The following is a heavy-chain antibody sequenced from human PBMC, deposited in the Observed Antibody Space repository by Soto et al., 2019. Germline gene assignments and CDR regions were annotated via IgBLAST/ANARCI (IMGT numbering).Heavy chain of an antibody. CDR1: GFTFSSYT. CDR3: AMGGVVVAATLDY. D-gene: IGHD2-15*01. V-gene: IGHV3-23*01. CDR2: ISGSGGST. Sequence: EVQLLESGGGLVQPGGSLRLSCAASGFTFSSYTMSWVRQAPGKGLEWVSAISGSGGSTYYADSVKGRFTISRDNSKNTLYLQMNSLRAEDTAVYYCAMGGVVVAATLDYWGQGTLVTVSS. J-gene: IGHJ4*02.